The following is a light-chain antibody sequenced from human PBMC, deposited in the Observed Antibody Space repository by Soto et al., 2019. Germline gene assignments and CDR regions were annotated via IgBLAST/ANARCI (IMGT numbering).Light chain of an antibody. V-gene: IGKV3-15*01. J-gene: IGKJ4*01. CDR3: QQYDNWPLT. CDR1: QSVTTN. Sequence: EILMTQSPATLSVSPGERATLSCRASQSVTTNLAWYQQKPGQAPRLLIYGASTRATGIPARFSGSKSGTEFTLTISSLQSQDFAIYYWQQYDNWPLTFGGGTKVEIK. CDR2: GAS.